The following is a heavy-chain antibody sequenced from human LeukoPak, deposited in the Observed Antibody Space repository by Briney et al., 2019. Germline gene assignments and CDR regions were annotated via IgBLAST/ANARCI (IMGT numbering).Heavy chain of an antibody. CDR3: ARGCGGDCYSIIHDAFDI. CDR1: GGSISSNNW. D-gene: IGHD2-21*02. V-gene: IGHV4-4*02. Sequence: PSGTLSLTCAVSGGSISSNNWWGWVRQHPGKGLEWIGYIYYSGSTYYNPSLKSRVTISVDTSKNQFSLKLSSVTAADTAVYYCARGCGGDCYSIIHDAFDIWGQGTMVTVSS. CDR2: IYYSGST. J-gene: IGHJ3*02.